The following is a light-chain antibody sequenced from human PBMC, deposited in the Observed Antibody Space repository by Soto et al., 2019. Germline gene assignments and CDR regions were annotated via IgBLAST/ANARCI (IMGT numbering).Light chain of an antibody. CDR3: HQYVSSWT. V-gene: IGKV3-20*01. CDR1: QSVRSN. J-gene: IGKJ1*01. Sequence: IVLTQSPATLSVSTGERATLSSGASQSVRSNVAWYQQKPGQAPRLLIYGASSRATGIPDRFSGSGSGTDFTLTISRLEPEDFAVYYCHQYVSSWTFGQGTKVDI. CDR2: GAS.